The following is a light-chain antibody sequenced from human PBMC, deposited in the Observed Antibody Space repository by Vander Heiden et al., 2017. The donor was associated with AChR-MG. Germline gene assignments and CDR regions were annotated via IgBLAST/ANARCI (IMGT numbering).Light chain of an antibody. CDR3: QQRSNWPKLT. Sequence: EIVFTQSPATLSLSPGERATLSCRASQSVSSYLAWYQQKPGQAPRLLIYDASNRATGIPARFSGSGSGTDFTLTISSLEPEDFAAYYCQQRSNWPKLTFGGGTKVEIK. CDR1: QSVSSY. V-gene: IGKV3-11*01. J-gene: IGKJ4*01. CDR2: DAS.